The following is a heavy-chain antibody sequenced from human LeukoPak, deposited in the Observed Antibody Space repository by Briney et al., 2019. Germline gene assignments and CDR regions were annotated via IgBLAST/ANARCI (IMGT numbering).Heavy chain of an antibody. Sequence: GGSLRLSCAASGFTFSNAWMSWVRQAPGKGLEWVANIKQDGSEKYYVDSVKGRFTISRDNAKNSLYLQMNSLRAEDTAVYYCAREHPYGDYSDYWGQGTLVTVSS. CDR1: GFTFSNAW. J-gene: IGHJ4*02. CDR2: IKQDGSEK. D-gene: IGHD4-17*01. V-gene: IGHV3-7*01. CDR3: AREHPYGDYSDY.